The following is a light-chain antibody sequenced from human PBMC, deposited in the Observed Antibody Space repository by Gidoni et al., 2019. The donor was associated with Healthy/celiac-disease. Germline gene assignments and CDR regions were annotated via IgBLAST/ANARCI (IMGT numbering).Light chain of an antibody. CDR2: QVS. CDR1: KLGDKY. V-gene: IGLV3-1*01. Sequence: SYELTQPPSVTVPPGQTASIPCSGDKLGDKYAFWYQQKPVQSPLLVIYQVSKRPSGIPERFSGSNSGNTATLTISVTQAMDEADYYCHAWDSSTVVFGGGTKLTVL. J-gene: IGLJ2*01. CDR3: HAWDSSTVV.